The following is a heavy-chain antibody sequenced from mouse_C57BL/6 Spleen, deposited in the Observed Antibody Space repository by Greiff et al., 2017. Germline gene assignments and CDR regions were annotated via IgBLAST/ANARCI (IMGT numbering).Heavy chain of an antibody. V-gene: IGHV1-69*01. CDR2: IDPSDSYT. CDR1: GYTFTSYW. Sequence: QVQLQQPGAELVMPGASVKLSCKASGYTFTSYWMHWVKQRPGQGLEWIGEIDPSDSYTNYNQKFKGKSTLTVDKSYSTAYMQLSSLTSEDSAVYYCAKGLYGNSMDYWGQGTSVTVSS. J-gene: IGHJ4*01. CDR3: AKGLYGNSMDY. D-gene: IGHD2-1*01.